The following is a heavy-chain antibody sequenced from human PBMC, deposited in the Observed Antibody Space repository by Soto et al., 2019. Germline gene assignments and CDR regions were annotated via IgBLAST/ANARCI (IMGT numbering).Heavy chain of an antibody. CDR1: GFTFSSYW. CDR2: INSDGSST. D-gene: IGHD2-15*01. CDR3: VRTSLGVAAAPREDY. J-gene: IGHJ4*02. Sequence: EVQLVESGGGLVQPGESLRLSCAASGFTFSSYWMHWVRQAPGKGLVWVSRINSDGSSTSYAGSVKGRFTISRDNAKNTLYLQMNSRRAEDTAVYYCVRTSLGVAAAPREDYWGQGTRVTVSS. V-gene: IGHV3-74*01.